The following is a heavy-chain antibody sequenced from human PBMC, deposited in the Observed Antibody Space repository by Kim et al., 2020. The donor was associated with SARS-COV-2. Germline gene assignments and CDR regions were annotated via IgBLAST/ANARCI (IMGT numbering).Heavy chain of an antibody. CDR3: ASGPHDYGDYYFDY. CDR2: IYYSGST. J-gene: IGHJ4*02. V-gene: IGHV4-59*01. CDR1: GGSISSYY. D-gene: IGHD4-17*01. Sequence: SETLSLTCTVSGGSISSYYWSWIRQPPGKGLEWIGHIYYSGSTNYNPSLKSRVTISVDTSKNQFSLKLSSVTAADTAVYYCASGPHDYGDYYFDYWGQGTLVTVSS.